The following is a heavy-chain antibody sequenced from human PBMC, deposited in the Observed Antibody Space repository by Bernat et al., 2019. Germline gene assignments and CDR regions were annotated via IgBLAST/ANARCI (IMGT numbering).Heavy chain of an antibody. V-gene: IGHV3-33*01. J-gene: IGHJ4*02. Sequence: QVELVESGGGVVQPGRSLRLSCAASGFTFSAYGMHWVRQTPGKGLEWVAVIWSDGSNTYYPDSVKGRFTISRDNSNNTLYLQMNSLRVEDTAIYYCARGGSAAGSYLYYVDLWGQGTLVAVSS. CDR2: IWSDGSNT. CDR1: GFTFSAYG. D-gene: IGHD3-10*01. CDR3: ARGGSAAGSYLYYVDL.